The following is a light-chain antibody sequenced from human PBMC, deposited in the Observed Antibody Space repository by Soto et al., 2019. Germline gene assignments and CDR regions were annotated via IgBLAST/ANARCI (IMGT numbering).Light chain of an antibody. J-gene: IGLJ2*01. V-gene: IGLV2-14*01. CDR3: SSYTSSSTLVV. Sequence: QSALTQPASVSGSPGQSITISCTGTSSDVCGYNYVSWYQQHPGKAHKLMLYDVSNRPSGVSNRISGSKSGNTASLTISGLQAEEEADYYCSSYTSSSTLVVFGGGTQLAVL. CDR1: SSDVCGYNY. CDR2: DVS.